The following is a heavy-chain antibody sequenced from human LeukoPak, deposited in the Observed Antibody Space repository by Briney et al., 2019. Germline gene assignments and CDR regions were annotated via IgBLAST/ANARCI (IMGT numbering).Heavy chain of an antibody. CDR1: GGSISSYY. CDR3: ARAPRGVVVKSDAFDI. CDR2: IYYSGST. D-gene: IGHD2-15*01. V-gene: IGHV4-59*01. Sequence: PSETLSLTCTVSGGSISSYYWSWIRQPPGKGLEWIGDIYYSGSTNYNPSLNSRVRTSVDTSKKQFSLKLSSVTAADTAVYYCARAPRGVVVKSDAFDIWGQGTMVTVSS. J-gene: IGHJ3*02.